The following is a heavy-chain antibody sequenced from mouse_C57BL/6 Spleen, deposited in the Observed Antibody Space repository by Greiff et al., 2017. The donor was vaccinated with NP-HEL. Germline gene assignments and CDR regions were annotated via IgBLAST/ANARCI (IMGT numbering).Heavy chain of an antibody. CDR3: LYYGNYYAMDD. Sequence: EVQRVESGGGLVKPGGSLKLSCAASGFTFSDYGMHWVRQAPEKGLEWVAYISSGSSTIYYADTVQGRFTISRDNAKNTLFLHMTSLRSEDTAMYYCLYYGNYYAMDDWGQGTSVTVSS. J-gene: IGHJ4*01. D-gene: IGHD2-1*01. CDR2: ISSGSSTI. V-gene: IGHV5-17*01. CDR1: GFTFSDYG.